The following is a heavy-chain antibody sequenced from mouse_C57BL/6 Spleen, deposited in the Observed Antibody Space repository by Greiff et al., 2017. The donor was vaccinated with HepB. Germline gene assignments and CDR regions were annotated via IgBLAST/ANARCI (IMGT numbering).Heavy chain of an antibody. CDR1: GFNIKNTY. J-gene: IGHJ4*01. D-gene: IGHD1-1*01. V-gene: IGHV14-3*01. CDR3: ARGYYVSRSDFFDYAMDY. CDR2: IDPANGNT. Sequence: EVQLQQSVAELVRPGASVKLSCTASGFNIKNTYMHWVKQRPEQGLEWIGRIDPANGNTKYAPKFQGKATITADTSSNTAYLQLSSLTSEDTAIYYCARGYYVSRSDFFDYAMDYWGQGTSVTVSS.